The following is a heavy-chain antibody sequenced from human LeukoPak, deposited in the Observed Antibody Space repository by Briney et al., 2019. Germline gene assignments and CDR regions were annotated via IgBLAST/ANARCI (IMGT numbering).Heavy chain of an antibody. Sequence: GGSLRLSCAASGFTFSKYGIHWVRQAPGKGLEWVAVISFDGSSKYYADSVKGRFTISRDNSKNTVYLQMNSLRAEDTAVYYCAKGRGAFDIWGQGTMVTVSS. V-gene: IGHV3-30*18. D-gene: IGHD3-10*01. J-gene: IGHJ3*02. CDR1: GFTFSKYG. CDR3: AKGRGAFDI. CDR2: ISFDGSSK.